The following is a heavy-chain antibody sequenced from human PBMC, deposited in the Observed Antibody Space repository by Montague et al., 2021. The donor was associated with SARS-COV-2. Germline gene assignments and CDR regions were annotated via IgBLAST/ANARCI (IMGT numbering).Heavy chain of an antibody. V-gene: IGHV4-39*01. CDR3: ARHRNYGDHSLDNWFHP. CDR2: IYNSGTT. J-gene: IGHJ5*02. CDR1: GDSTSCPNCY. Sequence: SETLSLTCTVSGDSTSCPNCYWGWIRQAPGKGLDWIVTIYNSGTTYYNPSLKIRLTISIYTSKNQFSLKLTSVTAADTAVYYCARHRNYGDHSLDNWFHPWGQGTLVTVSS. D-gene: IGHD4-17*01.